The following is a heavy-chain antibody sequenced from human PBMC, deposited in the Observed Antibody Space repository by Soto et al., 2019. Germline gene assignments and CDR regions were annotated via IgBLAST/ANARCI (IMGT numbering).Heavy chain of an antibody. J-gene: IGHJ5*02. Sequence: QVQLVQSGAEVKKPGASVKVSCKASGYTFTSYGISWVRQAPGQGLEWMGWISDYNGNTNYAQKLQGRVTMTTDTPTSTAYMEVRSLRSDDTAVYYCARSSGTSSIWFDPWGQGTLVTVSS. CDR1: GYTFTSYG. CDR3: ARSSGTSSIWFDP. V-gene: IGHV1-18*01. D-gene: IGHD1-26*01. CDR2: ISDYNGNT.